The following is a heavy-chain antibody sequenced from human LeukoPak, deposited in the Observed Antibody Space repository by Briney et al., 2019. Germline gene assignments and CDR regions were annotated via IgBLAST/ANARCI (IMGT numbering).Heavy chain of an antibody. CDR3: ARDMGYSFDY. Sequence: GGSLRLSCAASGFTLSSYSMNWVRQAPGKGLEWVSYISSSSTIYYADSVKGRFTISRDNAKNSLYLQMNSLRAEDTAVYYCARDMGYSFDYWGQGTLVTVSS. V-gene: IGHV3-48*04. CDR1: GFTLSSYS. CDR2: ISSSSTI. J-gene: IGHJ4*02. D-gene: IGHD5-18*01.